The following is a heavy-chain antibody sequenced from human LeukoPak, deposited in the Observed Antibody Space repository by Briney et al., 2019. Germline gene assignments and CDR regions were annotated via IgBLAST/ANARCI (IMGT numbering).Heavy chain of an antibody. CDR2: VSDSSSTM. D-gene: IGHD2-2*01. Sequence: PGGSLRLSCAASGFIFSSYCVNWVRQAPGKGLEWISYVSDSSSTMYYADSVKGRFTISRDNAKNSLYLQMDSLRVEDTAVYYCARRFCTSTICPLTFDSWGQGTLVTVSS. CDR3: ARRFCTSTICPLTFDS. CDR1: GFIFSSYC. J-gene: IGHJ4*02. V-gene: IGHV3-48*01.